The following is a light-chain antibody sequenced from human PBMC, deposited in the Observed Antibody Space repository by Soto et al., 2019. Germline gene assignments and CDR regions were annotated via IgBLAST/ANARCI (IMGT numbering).Light chain of an antibody. V-gene: IGKV1-5*03. J-gene: IGKJ4*01. CDR3: QQYKSYFLT. CDR1: QSISSW. CDR2: KAS. Sequence: DIQMTQSPSTLSASVGDRVTITCRASQSISSWLAWYQQKPGKAPKVLIYKASSLEGGVPSRFSGSGSGTEFPLTISSLQPDDFATYYCQQYKSYFLTFGGGTKVEIK.